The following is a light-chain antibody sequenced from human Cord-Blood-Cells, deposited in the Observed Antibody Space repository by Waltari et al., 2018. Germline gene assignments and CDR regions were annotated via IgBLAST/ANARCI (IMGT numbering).Light chain of an antibody. J-gene: IGLJ1*01. V-gene: IGLV2-14*01. CDR1: SSAVGGYTY. CDR3: SSYTSSSTYV. CDR2: EVS. Sequence: QSALTQPASVSGSPGQSITTSCTGTSSAVGGYTYVSWYQQHPGKAPKLMIYEVSNRPSGVSNRFSGSKSGNTASLTISGLQAEDEADYYCSSYTSSSTYVFGTGTKVTVL.